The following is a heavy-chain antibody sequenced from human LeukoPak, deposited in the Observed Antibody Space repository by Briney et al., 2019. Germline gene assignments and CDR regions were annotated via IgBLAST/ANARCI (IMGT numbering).Heavy chain of an antibody. CDR2: IYYSGST. Sequence: SETLSLTCTVSGGSISSYYWSWIRQPPGKGLEWIGYIYYSGSTNYNPSLKSRVTISLDTSKNQFSLKLSSVTAADTAVYYCARAVQLERPPPLIDYYYMDVWGKGTTVTVSS. J-gene: IGHJ6*03. CDR3: ARAVQLERPPPLIDYYYMDV. V-gene: IGHV4-59*01. D-gene: IGHD1-1*01. CDR1: GGSISSYY.